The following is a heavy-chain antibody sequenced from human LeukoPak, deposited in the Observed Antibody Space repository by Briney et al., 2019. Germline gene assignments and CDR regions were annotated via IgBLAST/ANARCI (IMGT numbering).Heavy chain of an antibody. CDR3: ARGRGYDILTGPSYYYYYGMDV. Sequence: SETLSLTCAVYGGSFSGYYWSWIRQPPGKGLEWIGEINHSGSTNYNPSLKSRVTISVDTSKNQFSLKLSSVTAADTAVYYCARGRGYDILTGPSYYYYYGMDVWGKGTTVTVSS. D-gene: IGHD3-9*01. V-gene: IGHV4-34*01. J-gene: IGHJ6*04. CDR1: GGSFSGYY. CDR2: INHSGST.